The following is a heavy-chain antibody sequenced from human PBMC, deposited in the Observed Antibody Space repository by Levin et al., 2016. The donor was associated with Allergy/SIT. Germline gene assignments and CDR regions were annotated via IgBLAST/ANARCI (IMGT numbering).Heavy chain of an antibody. V-gene: IGHV3-21*01. CDR2: ISSSSSYI. J-gene: IGHJ5*02. CDR3: ARDLGVLRYFDWWGVFDP. CDR1: GFTFSNYH. D-gene: IGHD3-9*01. Sequence: GESLKISCAASGFTFSNYHMNWVRQAPGKGLEWVSSISSSSSYIYYADSVKGRFTISRDNAKNSLYLQMNSLRAEDTAVYYCARDLGVLRYFDWWGVFDPWGQGTLVTVSS.